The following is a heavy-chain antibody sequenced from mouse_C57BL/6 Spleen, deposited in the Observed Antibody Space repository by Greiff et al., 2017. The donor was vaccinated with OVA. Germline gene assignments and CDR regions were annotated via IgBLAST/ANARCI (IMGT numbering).Heavy chain of an antibody. CDR2: IYPRSGNT. CDR1: GYTFTSYG. J-gene: IGHJ2*01. CDR3: ARDDDYDEGFDY. V-gene: IGHV1-81*01. D-gene: IGHD2-4*01. Sequence: QVQLQQSGAELARPGASVKLSCKASGYTFTSYGISWVKQSTGQGLEWIGEIYPRSGNTYYNEKFKGKATLTADKSSSTAYMELRSLTSEDSAVYFCARDDDYDEGFDYWGQGTTLTVSS.